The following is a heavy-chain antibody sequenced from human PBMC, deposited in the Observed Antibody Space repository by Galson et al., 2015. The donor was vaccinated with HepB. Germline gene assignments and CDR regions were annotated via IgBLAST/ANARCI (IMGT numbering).Heavy chain of an antibody. CDR3: AKDRYSSGWFFDS. J-gene: IGHJ4*02. D-gene: IGHD6-19*01. CDR2: ISGSGDST. Sequence: SLRLSCAASGFTFSSYAMNWVRRAPGKGLEWVSAISGSGDSTDYADSVKGRFTISRDNSKNTLYLQMNSLRAEDTAVYYCAKDRYSSGWFFDSWGQGTLVTVSS. V-gene: IGHV3-23*01. CDR1: GFTFSSYA.